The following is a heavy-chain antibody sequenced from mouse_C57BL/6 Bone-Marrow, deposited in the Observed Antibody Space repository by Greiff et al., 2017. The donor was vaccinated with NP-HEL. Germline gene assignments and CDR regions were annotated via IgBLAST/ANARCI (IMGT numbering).Heavy chain of an antibody. CDR2: IDPSDSET. V-gene: IGHV1-52*01. CDR1: GYTFTSYW. Sequence: QVQLQQPGAELVRPGSSVKLSCKASGYTFTSYWMHWVKQRPIQGLEWIGNIDPSDSETHYNQKFKDKATLTVDKSSSTAYMQLSSLTSEDSAVYYCARGGSYYGSSYPDYWGQGTTLTVSS. D-gene: IGHD1-1*01. CDR3: ARGGSYYGSSYPDY. J-gene: IGHJ2*01.